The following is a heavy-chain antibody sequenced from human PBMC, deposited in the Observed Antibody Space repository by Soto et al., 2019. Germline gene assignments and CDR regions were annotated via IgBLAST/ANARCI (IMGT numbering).Heavy chain of an antibody. CDR3: AKDPYGSAPGAFDI. CDR1: GFSFSSFA. Sequence: PGGSLRLSCAASGFSFSSFAMVWVRQTPGKRLEWVATISSSGGGPFYADSVKGRFTISRDNSENTLYLQMDSLRAEDTAVYYCAKDPYGSAPGAFDIWGQGTMVTVSS. V-gene: IGHV3-23*01. CDR2: ISSSGGGP. J-gene: IGHJ3*02. D-gene: IGHD3-10*01.